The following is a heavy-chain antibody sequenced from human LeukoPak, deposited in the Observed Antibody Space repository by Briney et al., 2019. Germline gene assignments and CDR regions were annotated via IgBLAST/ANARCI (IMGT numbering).Heavy chain of an antibody. CDR1: GFTFSSYG. D-gene: IGHD2-2*02. V-gene: IGHV3-30*02. CDR3: AKGGCSTSCYTLERDAFDI. J-gene: IGHJ3*02. CDR2: IWYGGSNK. Sequence: PGGSLRLSCAASGFTFSSYGMHWVRQAPGKGLEWVAVIWYGGSNKYYADSVKGRFTISRDNSKNTLYLQMNSLRAEDTAVYYCAKGGCSTSCYTLERDAFDIWGQGTMVTVSS.